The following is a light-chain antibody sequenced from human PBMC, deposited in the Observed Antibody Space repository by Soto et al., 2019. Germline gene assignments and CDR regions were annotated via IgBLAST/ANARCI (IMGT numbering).Light chain of an antibody. CDR1: QDISNY. V-gene: IGKV1-33*01. Sequence: DIQMTQSPPSLSASVGDRVTITCQASQDISNYLNWYQQKPGKAPKLLIYDASDLETGVPSRFSGSGSGTDFTFTINSLQPEDIATYYCQQYDNLPLTFGGGTKVDIK. CDR3: QQYDNLPLT. J-gene: IGKJ4*01. CDR2: DAS.